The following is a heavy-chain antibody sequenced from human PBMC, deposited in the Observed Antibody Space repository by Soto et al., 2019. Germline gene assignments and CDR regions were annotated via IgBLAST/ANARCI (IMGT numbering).Heavy chain of an antibody. CDR3: VRLLPTSFDL. V-gene: IGHV3-72*01. Sequence: GGSLRLSCAASGFTFSDHHMDWVRQAPGKGLEWVGHARNKAHGYTTAYAASLKGRFTISKDDSKNSLSLQMNSLKTEDTAFYFCVRLLPTSFDLWGQGTLVTVSS. CDR2: ARNKAHGYTT. CDR1: GFTFSDHH. J-gene: IGHJ4*02. D-gene: IGHD2-21*02.